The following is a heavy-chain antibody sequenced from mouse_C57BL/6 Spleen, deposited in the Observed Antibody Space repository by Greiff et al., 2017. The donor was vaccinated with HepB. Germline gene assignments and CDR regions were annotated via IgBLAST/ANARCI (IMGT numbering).Heavy chain of an antibody. J-gene: IGHJ2*01. D-gene: IGHD2-4*01. CDR2: ISSGSSTI. V-gene: IGHV5-17*01. CDR1: GFTFSDYG. CDR3: ARKDSDYLYFDY. Sequence: EVMLVESGGGLVKPGRSLKLSCAASGFTFSDYGMHWVRQAPEKGLEWVAYISSGSSTIYYADTVKGRFTISRDNAKNTLFLQMTSLRSEDAAMYYCARKDSDYLYFDYWGQGTTLTVSS.